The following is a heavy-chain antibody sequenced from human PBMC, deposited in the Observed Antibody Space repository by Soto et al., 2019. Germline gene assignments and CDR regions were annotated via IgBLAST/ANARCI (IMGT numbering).Heavy chain of an antibody. J-gene: IGHJ6*02. CDR1: GFTFSSYA. CDR3: ATLAYSSSLYYYGMDV. D-gene: IGHD6-6*01. CDR2: ISGSGGST. V-gene: IGHV3-23*01. Sequence: LRLSCAASGFTFSSYAMSWARQAPWKGLEWVSAISGSGGSTYYADSVKGRFTISRDNSKNTLYLQMNSLRAEDTAVYYCATLAYSSSLYYYGMDVWGQGTTVTVS.